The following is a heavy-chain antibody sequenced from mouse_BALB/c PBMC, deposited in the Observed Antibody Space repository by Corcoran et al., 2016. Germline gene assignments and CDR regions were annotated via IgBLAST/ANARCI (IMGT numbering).Heavy chain of an antibody. CDR2: IDPANGNT. D-gene: IGHD2-10*02. J-gene: IGHJ1*01. Sequence: EVQLQQSVAELVKPGASVKLSCTASGFNLKDTYMHWVKQRPEQGLEGIGRIDPANGNTKYDPKFQGKATITADTYSNTAYLQLSSLTSEDTAVYYCAREYGNYWYFDVWGAGTTVTVSS. CDR1: GFNLKDTY. V-gene: IGHV14-3*02. CDR3: AREYGNYWYFDV.